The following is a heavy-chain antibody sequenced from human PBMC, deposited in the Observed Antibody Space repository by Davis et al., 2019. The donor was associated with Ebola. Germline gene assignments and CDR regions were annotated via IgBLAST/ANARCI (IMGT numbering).Heavy chain of an antibody. Sequence: GESLKISCAASGFIFRSYVMSWVRQAPGKGLEWVAVISYDGSNKYYADSVKGRFTISRDNSKNTLYLQMSSLRAEDTAVYYCARDLPGGDWYFDLWGRGTLVTVSS. J-gene: IGHJ2*01. CDR2: ISYDGSNK. D-gene: IGHD1-14*01. CDR3: ARDLPGGDWYFDL. CDR1: GFIFRSYV. V-gene: IGHV3-30*03.